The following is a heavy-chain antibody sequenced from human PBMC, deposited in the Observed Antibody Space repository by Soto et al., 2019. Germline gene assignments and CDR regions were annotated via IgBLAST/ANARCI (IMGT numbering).Heavy chain of an antibody. Sequence: EVQLVESGGGLVQPGGSLTLSCAASEFTFSSYYMSWVRQAPGKGLEWVANIKHDGGARDYLDSVKGRFTISRDNAKNSLYLQMNDLRADATAVYFCARDRAPDSDSHGCNLWGQGTLVTVSS. D-gene: IGHD5-18*01. CDR3: ARDRAPDSDSHGCNL. J-gene: IGHJ4*02. CDR2: IKHDGGAR. V-gene: IGHV3-7*05. CDR1: EFTFSSYY.